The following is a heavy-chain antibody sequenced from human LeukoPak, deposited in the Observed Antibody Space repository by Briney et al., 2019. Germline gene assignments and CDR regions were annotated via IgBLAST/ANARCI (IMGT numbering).Heavy chain of an antibody. CDR2: IYYSGST. J-gene: IGHJ5*02. CDR1: GGSISSYY. D-gene: IGHD6-19*01. V-gene: IGHV4-59*01. Sequence: SEALSLTCTVSGGSISSYYWSWIRQPPGKGLEWIGYIYYSGSTNYNPSLKSRDTLSVDTSKNQFSLKLSSVTAADTAVYYCASSGWYGSWFDPWGQGTLVTVSS. CDR3: ASSGWYGSWFDP.